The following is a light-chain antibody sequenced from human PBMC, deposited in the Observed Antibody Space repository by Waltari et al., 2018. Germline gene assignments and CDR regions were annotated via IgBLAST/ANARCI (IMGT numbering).Light chain of an antibody. CDR3: QQLDSYPIT. CDR2: AAS. CDR1: QGISSY. V-gene: IGKV1-9*01. Sequence: DIQLTQSPSFLSASVGDRVTITCRASQGISSYLAWYQQKPGKAPKLLIYAASTLQSGVPSRFSGSGSGTEFTLTISSLQPEDFVTYHCQQLDSYPITFGPGSKVDIK. J-gene: IGKJ3*01.